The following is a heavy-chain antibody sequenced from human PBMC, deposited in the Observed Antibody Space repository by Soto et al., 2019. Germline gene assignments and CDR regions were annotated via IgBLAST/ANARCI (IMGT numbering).Heavy chain of an antibody. CDR2: IWHSGTT. J-gene: IGHJ5*02. CDR3: TRAPGEISFPWVDP. V-gene: IGHV4-4*02. CDR1: GGTIRSSNW. D-gene: IGHD3-10*01. Sequence: QVQLRESGPGLVNPSGTLSLTCAVSGGTIRSSNWWTWVRQPPGKGLEWIGEIWHSGTTNYNPSLRGRVTMSVDTSHTHFSLKLTSGTDAATAMYYCTRAPGEISFPWVDPWGQGTLVTVSS.